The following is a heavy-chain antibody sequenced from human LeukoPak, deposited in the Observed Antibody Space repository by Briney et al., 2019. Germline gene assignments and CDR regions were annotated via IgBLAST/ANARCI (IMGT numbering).Heavy chain of an antibody. CDR2: IYYTGST. J-gene: IGHJ4*02. D-gene: IGHD3-22*01. CDR1: GGSISCYY. CDR3: ARILDSGLADY. V-gene: IGHV4-59*01. Sequence: SETLSLTCTVSGGSISCYYWTWIRQPPGKGLEWIAYIYYTGSTNYNPSLKSRVTIFVDTSNIQFSLKLNSVTAADTAVYYCARILDSGLADYWGQGTLVTVSS.